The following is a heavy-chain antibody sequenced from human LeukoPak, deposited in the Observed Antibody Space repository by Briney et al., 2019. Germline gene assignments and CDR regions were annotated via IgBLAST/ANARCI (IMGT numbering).Heavy chain of an antibody. J-gene: IGHJ4*02. Sequence: PSETLSLTCTVSGGSISSSSYYWGWIRQPPGKGLEWIGSIYYSGSTYYNPSLKSRVTISVDMSNNQFSLKVRSVTAADTAVYYCARTNDFWSGFPFDYWGQGTLVTVSS. CDR2: IYYSGST. V-gene: IGHV4-39*07. D-gene: IGHD3-3*01. CDR1: GGSISSSSYY. CDR3: ARTNDFWSGFPFDY.